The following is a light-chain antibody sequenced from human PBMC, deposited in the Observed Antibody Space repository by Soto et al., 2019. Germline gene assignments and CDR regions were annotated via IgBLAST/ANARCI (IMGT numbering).Light chain of an antibody. V-gene: IGKV3-15*01. J-gene: IGKJ4*01. CDR1: QSVNSK. Sequence: EIVMPQSPATLSVSPGERATLSCRASQSVNSKLAWYQQKPGQAHRLLIHDASTRDTGIPVRFSGSGSGTEFTLTISSLQSEDFAVYYCQQYNNWPLGFGGGTKVEIK. CDR3: QQYNNWPLG. CDR2: DAS.